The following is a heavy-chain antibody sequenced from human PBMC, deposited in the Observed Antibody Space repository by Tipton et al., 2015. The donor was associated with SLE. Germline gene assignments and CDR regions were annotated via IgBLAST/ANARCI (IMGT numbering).Heavy chain of an antibody. CDR3: VRQTGANWGFDY. D-gene: IGHD7-27*01. CDR2: MYPGDSYA. Sequence: QLVQSGAEVKKPGESLKISCKGSGYSFSTHWIGWVRQMPVTGPEWMGIMYPGDSYATYSPSFQGQVTIAVDRSISTAYLQWSSLKASDAAIYYCVRQTGANWGFDYWGQGALVTVSS. V-gene: IGHV5-51*01. J-gene: IGHJ4*02. CDR1: GYSFSTHW.